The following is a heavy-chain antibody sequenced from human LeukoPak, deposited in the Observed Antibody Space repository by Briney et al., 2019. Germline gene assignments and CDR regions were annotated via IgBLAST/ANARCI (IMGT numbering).Heavy chain of an antibody. CDR1: GGTFSSYA. V-gene: IGHV1-69*04. D-gene: IGHD6-19*01. CDR3: ARLLGDSSGWKNFDY. J-gene: IGHJ4*02. CDR2: IIPILGIA. Sequence: ASVKVSCKASGGTFSSYAISWVRQAPGQGLEWMGRIIPILGIANYAQKFQGRVTITADKSTSTAYMELSSLRSEDTAVYYCARLLGDSSGWKNFDYWGQGTLVTVSS.